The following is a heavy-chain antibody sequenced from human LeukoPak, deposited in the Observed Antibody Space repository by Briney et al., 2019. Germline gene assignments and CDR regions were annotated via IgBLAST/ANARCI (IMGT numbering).Heavy chain of an antibody. CDR1: GFTFSTYA. J-gene: IGHJ4*02. V-gene: IGHV3-23*01. D-gene: IGHD3-22*01. CDR2: FSGSGGNT. Sequence: PGGSLRLSCAASGFTFSTYAMSWVRQAPGKGLEWVSAFSGSGGNTYYADSVKGRFTISRDNSKNTLYLQMNSLRAEDTAVYYCVRDWGYDSSGYWQKYFDTWGQGTLVTVSS. CDR3: VRDWGYDSSGYWQKYFDT.